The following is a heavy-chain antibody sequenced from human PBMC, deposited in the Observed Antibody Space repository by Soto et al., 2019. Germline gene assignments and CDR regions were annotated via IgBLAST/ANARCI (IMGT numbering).Heavy chain of an antibody. J-gene: IGHJ6*04. CDR2: IDWDDDK. CDR1: GFSLSTSGMC. V-gene: IGHV2-70*01. CDR3: ARDSSGWNPTYYYYCGMDV. D-gene: IGHD1-1*01. Sequence: SGPTLVNPTQTLTLTCTFSGFSLSTSGMCVSWIRQPPGKALEWLALIDWDDDKYYSTSLKTRLTISKDTSKNQVVLTMTNMDPVDTATYYCARDSSGWNPTYYYYCGMDVWGKGTTVTVSS.